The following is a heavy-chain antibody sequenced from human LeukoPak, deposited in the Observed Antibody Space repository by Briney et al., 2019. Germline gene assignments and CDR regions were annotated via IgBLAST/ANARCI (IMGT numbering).Heavy chain of an antibody. D-gene: IGHD6-19*01. Sequence: ASVKVSCKASGYTFTSYAMHWVRQAPGQRLEWMGWINAGNGNTKYSQEFQGRVTITRDTSASTAYMELSSLRSEDTAVYYCAREISETCYAFDIWGQGTMVTVSS. CDR2: INAGNGNT. CDR1: GYTFTSYA. V-gene: IGHV1-3*03. CDR3: AREISETCYAFDI. J-gene: IGHJ3*02.